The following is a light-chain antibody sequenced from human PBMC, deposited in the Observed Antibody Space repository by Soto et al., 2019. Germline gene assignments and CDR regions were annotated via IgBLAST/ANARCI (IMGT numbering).Light chain of an antibody. CDR1: QGISSY. CDR3: QQLNSYPIT. CDR2: AAS. J-gene: IGKJ5*01. V-gene: IGKV1-9*01. Sequence: DIQMTQSPSSLSASVGDRVTITCRASQGISSYLAWYQQKPGKAPKLLIYAASTLHSGVPSRFSGSGSGTEFTLTISSLQPEDFATYYCQQLNSYPITFGQGTRLEIK.